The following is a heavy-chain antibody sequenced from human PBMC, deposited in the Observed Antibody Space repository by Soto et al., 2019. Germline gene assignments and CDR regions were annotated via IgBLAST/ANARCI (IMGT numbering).Heavy chain of an antibody. D-gene: IGHD3-9*01. Sequence: ASVKVSCKASGYTFTSYGISWVRQAPGQGLEWMGWISAYNGNTNYAQKHQGRVTMTTDTSTSTAYMELRSLRSDDTAVYYCARVANDWLLILTPGGYDYWGQGTLVTVSS. CDR3: ARVANDWLLILTPGGYDY. CDR2: ISAYNGNT. J-gene: IGHJ4*02. CDR1: GYTFTSYG. V-gene: IGHV1-18*01.